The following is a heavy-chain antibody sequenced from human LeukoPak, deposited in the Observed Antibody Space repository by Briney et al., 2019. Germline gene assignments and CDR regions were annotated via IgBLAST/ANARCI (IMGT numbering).Heavy chain of an antibody. J-gene: IGHJ4*02. V-gene: IGHV1-18*04. CDR3: ARAPRGYSYGYLDF. Sequence: ASVKVSCKASGYSFTSYGISWVRQAPGPGLERMGCISGYNGNTNYAQKVQGRGNMTTDISTSTAYMELRSLRSDDTAVYYCARAPRGYSYGYLDFWGQGSLVTVSS. CDR1: GYSFTSYG. D-gene: IGHD5-18*01. CDR2: ISGYNGNT.